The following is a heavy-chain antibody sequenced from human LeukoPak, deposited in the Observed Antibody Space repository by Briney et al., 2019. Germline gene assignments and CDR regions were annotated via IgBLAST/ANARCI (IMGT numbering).Heavy chain of an antibody. Sequence: GESLKFSCKGSGYSFTSYWIGWVRQMPGKGLELMGIIYPGDSDTRYSPSFQGQVTISADKSISTAYLQWSSLKASDTAMYYCARHWASSMASRSHTFDYWGQGTLVTVSS. J-gene: IGHJ4*02. CDR3: ARHWASSMASRSHTFDY. CDR1: GYSFTSYW. CDR2: IYPGDSDT. V-gene: IGHV5-51*01. D-gene: IGHD3-10*01.